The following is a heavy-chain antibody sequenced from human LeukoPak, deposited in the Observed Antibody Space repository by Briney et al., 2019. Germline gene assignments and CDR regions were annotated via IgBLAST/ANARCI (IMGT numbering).Heavy chain of an antibody. CDR3: AKFIYDYGDNWFDP. CDR1: GFNFGNYG. D-gene: IGHD4-17*01. CDR2: IFPSGGEI. Sequence: GTLRLSCAASGFNFGNYGMNWVRQAPGKGLEWVSSIFPSGGEIHYADSVKGRFTISRDNSKNTLYLQMNSLRAEDTAVYYCAKFIYDYGDNWFDPWGQGTLVTVSS. J-gene: IGHJ5*02. V-gene: IGHV3-23*01.